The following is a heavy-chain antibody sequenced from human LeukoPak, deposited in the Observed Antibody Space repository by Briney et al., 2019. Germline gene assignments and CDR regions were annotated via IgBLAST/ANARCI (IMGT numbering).Heavy chain of an antibody. CDR3: EKDSQTSWISSWLWFLYS. J-gene: IGHJ4*02. CDR2: ISGSGGST. V-gene: IGHV3-23*01. CDR1: GFTFSSYV. D-gene: IGHD6-13*01. Sequence: PGGSLRLSCAASGFTFSSYVMTWGRQAPGEGLEWVSGISGSGGSTYYADSVKGRFTISRDNSKNTLYLQMSSLRVEDTAVYYCEKDSQTSWISSWLWFLYSWGQRTPVTVSS.